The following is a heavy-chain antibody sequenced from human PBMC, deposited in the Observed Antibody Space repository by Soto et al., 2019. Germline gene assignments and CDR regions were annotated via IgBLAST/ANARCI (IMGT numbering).Heavy chain of an antibody. CDR1: GGSFGGYY. Sequence: QVQLQQWGAGLLKPSETLSLTCAVYGGSFGGYYWRWIRQPPGKGLEWVGEINHGGSTNYNPSLKSRVSMSVDPSRNQFSQKLRSVTAADTAVYYCAGDLHDGDYGAAHYWGQGTLVTVSS. J-gene: IGHJ4*02. CDR3: AGDLHDGDYGAAHY. D-gene: IGHD4-17*01. V-gene: IGHV4-34*01. CDR2: INHGGST.